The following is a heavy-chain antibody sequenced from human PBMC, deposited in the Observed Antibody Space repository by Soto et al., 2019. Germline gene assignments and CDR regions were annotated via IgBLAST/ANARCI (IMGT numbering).Heavy chain of an antibody. CDR3: PREPQGIAVDDSYYYGMDV. Sequence: QVELVESGGGLAKPGGSLRLSCAASGFTFSDYDMSWIRQAPGKGLEWVSYTSSSGSTTYYTDSVKGRFTMSRDNAKNSMDLQMHSVRVEETAVYYCPREPQGIAVDDSYYYGMDVWGQGTTVTVSS. CDR1: GFTFSDYD. CDR2: TSSSGSTT. V-gene: IGHV3-11*01. D-gene: IGHD6-19*01. J-gene: IGHJ6*02.